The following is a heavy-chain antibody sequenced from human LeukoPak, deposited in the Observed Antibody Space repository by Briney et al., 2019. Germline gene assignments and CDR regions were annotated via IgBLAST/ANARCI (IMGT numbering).Heavy chain of an antibody. CDR3: GRFNNNDYYYDY. CDR1: GGSFSGYY. CDR2: INHSGRT. V-gene: IGHV4-34*01. J-gene: IGHJ4*02. D-gene: IGHD3-16*01. Sequence: SETLSLTCAVYGGSFSGYYWSWIRQPPGKVLEWIGEINHSGRTNYNPSLKSRVIISEDTSNNQFSLKLSSVTAAATAVYYVGRFNNNDYYYDYWGQGTLVTVSS.